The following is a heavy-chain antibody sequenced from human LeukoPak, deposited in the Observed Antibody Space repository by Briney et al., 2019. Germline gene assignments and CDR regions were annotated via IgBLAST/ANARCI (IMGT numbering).Heavy chain of an antibody. Sequence: GESLKISCKGSGYPFTNFYLHWVRQAPGQGLEWMGWINPNSGDTKSQQRFQGRVIMTRDTSINTAYMELTGLRSDDTAVYYCVRDSHCNEDNCYEYFPHWGQGTLVTVSS. CDR3: VRDSHCNEDNCYEYFPH. D-gene: IGHD2-15*01. V-gene: IGHV1-2*02. J-gene: IGHJ1*01. CDR2: INPNSGDT. CDR1: GYPFTNFY.